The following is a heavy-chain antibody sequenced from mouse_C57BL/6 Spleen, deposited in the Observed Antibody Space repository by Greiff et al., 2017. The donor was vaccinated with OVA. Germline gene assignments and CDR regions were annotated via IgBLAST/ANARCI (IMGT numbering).Heavy chain of an antibody. Sequence: EVQLVESGGGLVKPGGSLKLSCAASGFTFSDYGMHWVRQAPEKGLEWVAYISSGSSTIYYADTVKGRFTISRDNAKNTLFLQMTSLRSEDTAMYYCARPGNPAWFAYWGQGTLVTVSA. CDR2: ISSGSSTI. V-gene: IGHV5-17*01. J-gene: IGHJ3*01. CDR3: ARPGNPAWFAY. CDR1: GFTFSDYG.